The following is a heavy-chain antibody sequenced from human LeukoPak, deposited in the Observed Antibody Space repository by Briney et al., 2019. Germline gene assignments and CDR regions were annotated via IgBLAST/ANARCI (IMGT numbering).Heavy chain of an antibody. J-gene: IGHJ5*02. CDR2: MNPNSGNT. CDR3: ARGINYYGSGSYYVNWFDP. CDR1: GYTFTSYD. V-gene: IGHV1-8*01. Sequence: GASVKVSCTASGYTFTSYDVNWVRQATGQGLEWMGWMNPNSGNTGYAQKFQGRVTMTRNTSISTAYMELSSLRSEDTAVYYCARGINYYGSGSYYVNWFDPWGQGTLVTVSS. D-gene: IGHD3-10*01.